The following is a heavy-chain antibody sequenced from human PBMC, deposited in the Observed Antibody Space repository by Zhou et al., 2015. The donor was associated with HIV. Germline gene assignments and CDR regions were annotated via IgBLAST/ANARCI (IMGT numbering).Heavy chain of an antibody. J-gene: IGHJ4*02. CDR2: IIPIFGTA. CDR3: ARGPSRIIGGSYNYDS. D-gene: IGHD1-26*01. V-gene: IGHV1-69*06. CDR1: GGTFSSDG. Sequence: QVQLVQSGAEVKKPGSSVKVSCKASGGTFSSDGISWVRQAPGQGLEWMGGIIPIFGTATYAQKFQGRVTFTADRSTSTAYMEMRRLRSEDTAMYYCARGPSRIIGGSYNYDSWGQGTLVTVSS.